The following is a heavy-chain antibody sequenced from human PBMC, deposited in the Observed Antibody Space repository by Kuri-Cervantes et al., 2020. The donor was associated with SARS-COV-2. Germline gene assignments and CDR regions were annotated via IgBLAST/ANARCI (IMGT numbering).Heavy chain of an antibody. J-gene: IGHJ6*03. CDR2: ISYDGSNK. CDR3: ARDRHITIFGVVMGIQSAYYYYYMDV. Sequence: GESLKISCAASGFTFSSYGMHWVRQAPGKGLEWVAVISYDGSNKYYADSVKGRFTISRDNSKNILYLQMNNLRAEDTAVYYCARDRHITIFGVVMGIQSAYYYYYMDVWGKGTTVTVSS. V-gene: IGHV3-30*03. CDR1: GFTFSSYG. D-gene: IGHD3-3*01.